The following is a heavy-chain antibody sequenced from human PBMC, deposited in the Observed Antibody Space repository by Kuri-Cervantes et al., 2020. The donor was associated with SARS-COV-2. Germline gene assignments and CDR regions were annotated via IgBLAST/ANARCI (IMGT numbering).Heavy chain of an antibody. CDR1: GGSININGYF. CDR2: IFYSGST. D-gene: IGHD7-27*01. CDR3: ARELTNWGSGGSAYDAFDI. J-gene: IGHJ3*02. V-gene: IGHV4-39*07. Sequence: GSLRLSCTVSGGSININGYFWGWIRQSPGKGLEWIGSIFYSGSTSYNPSLGSRGTISIDTSRNLFSLKLSSVTAADTAVYYCARELTNWGSGGSAYDAFDIWGQGTMVTVSS.